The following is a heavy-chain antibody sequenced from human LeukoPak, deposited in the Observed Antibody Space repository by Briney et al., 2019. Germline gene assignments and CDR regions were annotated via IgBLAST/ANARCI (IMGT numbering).Heavy chain of an antibody. Sequence: SETLSLTCAVSGCSISSGGYSWSWIRQPPGKGLEWIGYIYHSGSNYYNPSLESRVTISVDRYNYQFPQKLSSVTAADTTVYYCARVSGVGCSSTSWYFFDNWGEGTLVTASP. V-gene: IGHV4-30-2*01. D-gene: IGHD2-2*01. CDR2: IYHSGSN. CDR1: GCSISSGGYS. CDR3: ARVSGVGCSSTSWYFFDN. J-gene: IGHJ4*02.